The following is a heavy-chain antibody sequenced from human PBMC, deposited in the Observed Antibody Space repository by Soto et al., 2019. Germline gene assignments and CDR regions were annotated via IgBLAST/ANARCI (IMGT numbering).Heavy chain of an antibody. D-gene: IGHD1-26*01. V-gene: IGHV4-30-4*01. CDR1: GASISSGDYY. Sequence: SETLSLTCNVSGASISSGDYYWSWIRQPPGKGLEWIGSIYYSGSTYYNPSLKSRVTISVDTSKNQFSLKLSSVTAADTAVYYCASSKGGSYFDYWGQGTLVTVSS. CDR2: IYYSGST. CDR3: ASSKGGSYFDY. J-gene: IGHJ4*02.